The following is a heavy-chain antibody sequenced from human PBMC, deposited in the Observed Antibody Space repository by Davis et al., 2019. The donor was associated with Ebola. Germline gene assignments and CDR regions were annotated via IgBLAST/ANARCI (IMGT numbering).Heavy chain of an antibody. CDR2: IGVGNDIA. D-gene: IGHD6-19*01. CDR3: AAVYSGWSYYYFDL. Sequence: SVKVSCKTSGFTFIKAAIQWVRQDRGQHPEWIGWIGVGNDIADYAQKFQERVTISRDMSTSTVYMELSSLSSEDTAVYFCAAVYSGWSYYYFDLWGQGTQVTVSS. CDR1: GFTFIKAA. V-gene: IGHV1-58*02. J-gene: IGHJ4*02.